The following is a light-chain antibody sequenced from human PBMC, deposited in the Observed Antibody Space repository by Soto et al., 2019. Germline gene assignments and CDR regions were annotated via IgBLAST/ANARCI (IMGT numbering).Light chain of an antibody. J-gene: IGKJ1*01. CDR1: RTVHSN. V-gene: IGKV3-15*01. CDR2: GAS. CDR3: QQYNSWPRT. Sequence: ERVMTQCPATVSVCPGDRFTLSCRAIRTVHSNVAWYQHKPGQAPRLLIYGASFRATGMPARFSGSGFGTEFTLTISSLQSEDFAVYYCQQYNSWPRTFGQGTKVDIK.